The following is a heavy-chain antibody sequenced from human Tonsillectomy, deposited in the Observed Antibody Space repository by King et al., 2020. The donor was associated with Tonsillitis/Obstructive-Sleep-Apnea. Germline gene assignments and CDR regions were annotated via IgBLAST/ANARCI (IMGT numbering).Heavy chain of an antibody. V-gene: IGHV3-13*01. CDR2: IGTAGDT. D-gene: IGHD6-19*01. Sequence: VQLVESGGGLVQPGGSLRLSCAASGFTFSSYDMHWVRQATGKGLEWVSAIGTAGDTYYPGSVKGRFTISRENAKNSLYLQMNSLRAGDTAGYFCARGSSGWYKDPFFDYWGQGTLVTVSS. CDR1: GFTFSSYD. CDR3: ARGSSGWYKDPFFDY. J-gene: IGHJ4*02.